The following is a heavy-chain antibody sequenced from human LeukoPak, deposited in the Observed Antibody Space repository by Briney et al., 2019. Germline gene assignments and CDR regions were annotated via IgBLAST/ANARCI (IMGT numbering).Heavy chain of an antibody. CDR2: ISDRGTYI. Sequence: GGSLRLSCTASGFTFSTYSMNWVRQAPGKGLEWVASISDRGTYIYYADSVKGRFTISRDNAKNSLYLQMNSLRAEDTAVYYCANHLACGSTSCPPFDSWGQGTLVAVSS. D-gene: IGHD2-2*01. CDR3: ANHLACGSTSCPPFDS. CDR1: GFTFSTYS. J-gene: IGHJ4*02. V-gene: IGHV3-21*01.